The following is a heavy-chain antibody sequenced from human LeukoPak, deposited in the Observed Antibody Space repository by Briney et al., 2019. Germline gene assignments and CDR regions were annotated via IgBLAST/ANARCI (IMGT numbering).Heavy chain of an antibody. CDR3: ASGYSYGWAFDI. V-gene: IGHV3-48*03. CDR1: GFTFSSCE. CDR2: ISSSGSTI. D-gene: IGHD5-18*01. Sequence: GGSLRLSCAASGFTFSSCEMNWVRQAPGKGLEWVSYISSSGSTIYYADSVKGRFTISRDNAKNSLYLQMNSLRAEDTAVYYRASGYSYGWAFDIWGQGTMVTVSS. J-gene: IGHJ3*02.